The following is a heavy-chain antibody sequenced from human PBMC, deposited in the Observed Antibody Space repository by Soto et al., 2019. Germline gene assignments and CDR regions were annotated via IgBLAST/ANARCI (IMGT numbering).Heavy chain of an antibody. J-gene: IGHJ5*02. CDR1: VGAVSTYY. Sequence: PSETLSLTGTVSVGAVSTYYWTWMRRPAGKGLEWIGRIYSSGSTKYNPSLQSRVTMSLDTSNNQFSLRLTSVTAADTAVYYCARGQRFSDWFDPWGQGTLVTVSS. D-gene: IGHD3-3*01. CDR2: IYSSGST. V-gene: IGHV4-4*07. CDR3: ARGQRFSDWFDP.